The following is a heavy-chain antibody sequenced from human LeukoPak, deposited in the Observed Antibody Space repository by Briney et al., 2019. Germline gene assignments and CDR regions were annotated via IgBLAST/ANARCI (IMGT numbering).Heavy chain of an antibody. D-gene: IGHD2-15*01. CDR3: ARGVVVAAYVLDY. V-gene: IGHV1-69*13. J-gene: IGHJ4*02. Sequence: SVKVSCTASGGTFSSYAISWVRQAPGQGLEWMGGIIPIFGTANYAQKFQGRVTITADESTSTAYMELSGLRSEDMAVYYCARGVVVAAYVLDYWGQGTLVTVSS. CDR1: GGTFSSYA. CDR2: IIPIFGTA.